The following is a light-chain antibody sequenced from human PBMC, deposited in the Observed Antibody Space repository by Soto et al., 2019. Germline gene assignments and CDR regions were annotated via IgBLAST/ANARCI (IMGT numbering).Light chain of an antibody. V-gene: IGKV1-5*03. CDR3: QQYITDSRT. CDR2: KAS. Sequence: DIQMTQSPSTLSASVGDRFTITCRASQSISSWLAWYQQKPGKAPNLLIYKASSLKSGVPSRFSGSGSGTEFTLTISSLQPDDFATYYCQQYITDSRTFGQGTKVDIK. J-gene: IGKJ1*01. CDR1: QSISSW.